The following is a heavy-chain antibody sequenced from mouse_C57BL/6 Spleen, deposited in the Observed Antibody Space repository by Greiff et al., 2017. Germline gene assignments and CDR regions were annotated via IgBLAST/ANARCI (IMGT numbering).Heavy chain of an antibody. V-gene: IGHV1-54*01. CDR3: SRERRGYAMDY. J-gene: IGHJ4*01. CDR1: GYAFTNYL. CDR2: INPGSGGT. Sequence: QVQLQQSGAELVRPGTSVKVSCKASGYAFTNYLIEWVKQRPGQGLEWIGVINPGSGGTNYNEKFKGKATLTADKSSSTAYMQLSSLTSEDSAVYFCSRERRGYAMDYWGQGTSVTVSS.